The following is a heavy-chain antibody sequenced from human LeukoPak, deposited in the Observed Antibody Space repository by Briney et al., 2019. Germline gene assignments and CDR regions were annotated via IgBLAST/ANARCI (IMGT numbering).Heavy chain of an antibody. D-gene: IGHD6-6*01. Sequence: PGGSLRLSCAASGFTFSSYGMHWVRQAPGKGLEWVAVISYYGSNKYYADSVKGRFTISRDNYKNTLYLQMNSLRAEDTAVYYCAKHARGGPASYGMDVWGQGTTVTVSS. V-gene: IGHV3-30*18. CDR1: GFTFSSYG. J-gene: IGHJ6*02. CDR3: AKHARGGPASYGMDV. CDR2: ISYYGSNK.